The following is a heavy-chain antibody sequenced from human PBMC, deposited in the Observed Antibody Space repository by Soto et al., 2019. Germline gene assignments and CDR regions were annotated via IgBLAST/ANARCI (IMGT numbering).Heavy chain of an antibody. CDR3: ARDWGRDGCFDY. CDR1: GGSISSGGYY. J-gene: IGHJ4*02. V-gene: IGHV4-31*03. Sequence: QVQLQDSGPGLVKPSQTLSLTCTVSGGSISSGGYYWSWIRQHPGKGLEWIGDIYYSGSTYYNPSLKSRVTISVDTSKNQFSLKLSSVTAADTAVYYCARDWGRDGCFDYWGQGTLVTVSS. D-gene: IGHD3-16*01. CDR2: IYYSGST.